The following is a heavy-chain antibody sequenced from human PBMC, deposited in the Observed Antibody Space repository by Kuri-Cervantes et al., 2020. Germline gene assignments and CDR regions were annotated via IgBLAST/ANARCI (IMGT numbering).Heavy chain of an antibody. Sequence: GESLKISCAASGFTFGSYTMSWVRQAPGKGLEWVSAISASGSSTYYADSVKGRFTISRDNSKNTLYLQMNSLRAEDTAVYYCARVQVTSSWFRYYYYYMDVWGRGTTVTVSS. CDR2: ISASGSST. V-gene: IGHV3-23*01. J-gene: IGHJ6*03. CDR1: GFTFGSYT. D-gene: IGHD6-13*01. CDR3: ARVQVTSSWFRYYYYYMDV.